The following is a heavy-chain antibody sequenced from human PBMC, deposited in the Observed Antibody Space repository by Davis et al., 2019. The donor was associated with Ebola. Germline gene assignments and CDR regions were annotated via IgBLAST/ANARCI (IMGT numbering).Heavy chain of an antibody. CDR3: VKGGIIAAAGTFDY. CDR2: ISSNGGST. J-gene: IGHJ4*02. Sequence: PGGSLRLSCSASGFTFSSYAMHWVRQAPGKGLEYVSAISSNGGSTYYADSVKGRFTISRDNSKNTLYLQMSSLRAEDTAVYYCVKGGIIAAAGTFDYWGQGTLVTVSS. CDR1: GFTFSSYA. V-gene: IGHV3-64D*08. D-gene: IGHD6-13*01.